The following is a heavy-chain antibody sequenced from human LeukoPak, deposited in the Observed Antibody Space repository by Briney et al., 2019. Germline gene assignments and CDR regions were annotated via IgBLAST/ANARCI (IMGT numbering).Heavy chain of an antibody. CDR3: ARGYSISWYPIDP. V-gene: IGHV1-8*01. CDR2: MNTNSGNT. D-gene: IGHD6-13*01. CDR1: VYTFTSYD. Sequence: ASVKVSCKASVYTFTSYDINWVRQATGQGLEWMGWMNTNSGNTGYAQKFQGRVTMTRNTSISTAYMELRSLRSEDTAVYYCARGYSISWYPIDPWGQGTLVTVSS. J-gene: IGHJ5*02.